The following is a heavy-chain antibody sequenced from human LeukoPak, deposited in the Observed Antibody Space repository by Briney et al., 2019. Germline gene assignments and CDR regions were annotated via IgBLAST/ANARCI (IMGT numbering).Heavy chain of an antibody. Sequence: GGSLRLSCAASGFTFSDSSMHWVRQASGKGLEWVGRVRDKTNSYATGYGESVKGRFTISRDDSKDTAYLEMSSLRVEDTAVYYCTRQRPQTGSLDYWGQGALVTVSS. CDR3: TRQRPQTGSLDY. J-gene: IGHJ4*02. D-gene: IGHD1-26*01. V-gene: IGHV3-73*01. CDR2: VRDKTNSYAT. CDR1: GFTFSDSS.